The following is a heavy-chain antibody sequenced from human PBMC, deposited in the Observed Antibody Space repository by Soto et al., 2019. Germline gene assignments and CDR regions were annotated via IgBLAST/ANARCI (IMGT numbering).Heavy chain of an antibody. CDR2: IIPIFGTA. CDR3: ARGSHIVVVTATLDY. CDR1: GGTFSSYA. J-gene: IGHJ4*02. V-gene: IGHV1-69*06. Sequence: GASVKVSCKASGGTFSSYAISWVRQAPGQGLEWMGGIIPIFGTANYAQKFQGRVTITADKSTSTAYMELSSLRSEDTAVYYCARGSHIVVVTATLDYWGQGTLVTVSS. D-gene: IGHD2-21*02.